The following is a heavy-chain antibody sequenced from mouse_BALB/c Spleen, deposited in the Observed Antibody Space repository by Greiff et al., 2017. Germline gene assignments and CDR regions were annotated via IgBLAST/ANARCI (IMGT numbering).Heavy chain of an antibody. Sequence: EVQLQQSGPGLVKPSQSLSLTCTFTGYSITSDYAWNWIRQFPGNKLEWMGYISYSGSTSYNPSLKSRISITRDTSKNQFFLQLNSVTTEDTATYYCARWGGGNYYFDYWGQGTTLTVSS. D-gene: IGHD2-1*01. V-gene: IGHV3-2*02. CDR2: ISYSGST. CDR1: GYSITSDYA. J-gene: IGHJ2*01. CDR3: ARWGGGNYYFDY.